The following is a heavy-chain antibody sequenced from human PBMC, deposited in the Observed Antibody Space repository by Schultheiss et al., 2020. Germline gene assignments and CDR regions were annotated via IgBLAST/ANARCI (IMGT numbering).Heavy chain of an antibody. CDR1: GFTFSSYS. D-gene: IGHD4-17*01. V-gene: IGHV3-7*01. CDR3: ARVTVTRYYYYYGMDV. J-gene: IGHJ6*02. CDR2: IKQDGSEK. Sequence: GESLKISCTASGFTFSSYSMNWVRQAPGKGLEWVANIKQDGSEKYYVDSVKGRFTISRDNAKNSLYLQMNSLRAEDTAVYYCARVTVTRYYYYYGMDVWGQGTTVTVSS.